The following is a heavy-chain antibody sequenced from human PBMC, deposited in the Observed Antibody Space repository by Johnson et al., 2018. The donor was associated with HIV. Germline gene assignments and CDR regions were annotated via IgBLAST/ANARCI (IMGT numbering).Heavy chain of an antibody. Sequence: MQLVESGGGLVKPGGSLRLSCAASGFTFSNAWMTWVRQAPGKGLEWVSYISSSGSTIYYADSVKGRFTISRDNAKNSLYLQMSSLRLEDTALYYCVKDSLEEDAFDFWGQGTMVTVSA. CDR2: ISSSGSTI. CDR1: GFTFSNAW. J-gene: IGHJ3*01. CDR3: VKDSLEEDAFDF. V-gene: IGHV3-11*01.